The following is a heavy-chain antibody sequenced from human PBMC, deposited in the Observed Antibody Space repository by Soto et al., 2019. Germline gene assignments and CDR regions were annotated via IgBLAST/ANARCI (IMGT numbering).Heavy chain of an antibody. Sequence: GASVKVSCKASGYTFTSYGISWVRQAPGQGLEWMGWISAYNGNTNYAQKLQGRVTMTTDTSTSTAYMELRRLRSDDTAVYYCATESSGSYWFAFDIWGQGTMVTVSS. CDR3: ATESSGSYWFAFDI. J-gene: IGHJ3*02. D-gene: IGHD1-26*01. V-gene: IGHV1-18*01. CDR2: ISAYNGNT. CDR1: GYTFTSYG.